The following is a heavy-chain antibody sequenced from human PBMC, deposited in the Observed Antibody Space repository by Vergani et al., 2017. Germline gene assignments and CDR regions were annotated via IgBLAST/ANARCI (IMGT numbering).Heavy chain of an antibody. J-gene: IGHJ4*02. CDR2: IRSKAYGRTT. Sequence: EVQLVESGGGLVQPGRSLRLSCTASGFTFGDYAMSWFRQAPGKGLEWVGFIRSKAYGRTTEYAASVKGRFTISRDDSKIIAYMQMDSLKTEDTAVYYCTRPDYSDFHYDFDYWGQGTLVTVSS. D-gene: IGHD4-11*01. CDR3: TRPDYSDFHYDFDY. V-gene: IGHV3-49*03. CDR1: GFTFGDYA.